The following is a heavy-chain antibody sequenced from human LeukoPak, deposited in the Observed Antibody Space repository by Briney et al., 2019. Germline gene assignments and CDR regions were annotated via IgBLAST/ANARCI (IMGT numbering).Heavy chain of an antibody. J-gene: IGHJ4*02. CDR2: INPNSGGT. V-gene: IGHV1-2*02. D-gene: IGHD3-10*01. CDR3: ASEKYYGSGSWDFDY. Sequence: ASVKVSCKASGYTFTSYGISWVRQAPGQGLEWMGWINPNSGGTNYAQKFQGRVTMTRDTSISTAYMELSRLRSDDTAVYYCASEKYYGSGSWDFDYWGQGTLVTVSS. CDR1: GYTFTSYG.